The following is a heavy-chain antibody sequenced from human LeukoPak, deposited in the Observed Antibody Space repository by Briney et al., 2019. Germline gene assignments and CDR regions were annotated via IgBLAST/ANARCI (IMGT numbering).Heavy chain of an antibody. V-gene: IGHV4-34*01. CDR1: GFTFSSYA. CDR2: INHSGSP. CDR3: ARDLSDYYGSGSYRPIDAFDI. D-gene: IGHD3-10*01. J-gene: IGHJ3*02. Sequence: GSLRLSCAASGFTFSSYAMTWVRQAPGKGLEWIGEINHSGSPNYNPSLKSRVTISIDTSKNQFSLKLSPVTAADTAVYYCARDLSDYYGSGSYRPIDAFDIWGQGTMVTVSS.